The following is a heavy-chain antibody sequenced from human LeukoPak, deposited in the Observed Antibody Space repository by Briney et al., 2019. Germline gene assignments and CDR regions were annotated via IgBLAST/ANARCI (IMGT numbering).Heavy chain of an antibody. CDR2: IYGRGST. V-gene: IGHV4-59*01. D-gene: IGHD3-16*02. J-gene: IGHJ4*02. CDR3: AREDVWGNNRPKGHFDY. CDR1: GGSISRYY. Sequence: SETLSLTCTVSGGSISRYYWSWIRQPPGKGLEWIGYIYGRGSTNYNPSLKSRVTVSVDTSKNQFSLNLNSVTAADAAVYYCAREDVWGNNRPKGHFDYWGQGTLVTVSS.